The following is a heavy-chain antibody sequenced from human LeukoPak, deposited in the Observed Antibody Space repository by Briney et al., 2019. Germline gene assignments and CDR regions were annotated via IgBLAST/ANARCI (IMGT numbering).Heavy chain of an antibody. Sequence: PSETLSLACTVSGGSISSYYWSWIRQPPGKGLEWIGYIYYSGSTNYNPSLKSRVTISVDTSKNQFSLKLSSVTAADTAVYYCASLGATTDIDAFDIWGQGTMVTVSS. CDR3: ASLGATTDIDAFDI. CDR2: IYYSGST. CDR1: GGSISSYY. D-gene: IGHD1-26*01. V-gene: IGHV4-59*01. J-gene: IGHJ3*02.